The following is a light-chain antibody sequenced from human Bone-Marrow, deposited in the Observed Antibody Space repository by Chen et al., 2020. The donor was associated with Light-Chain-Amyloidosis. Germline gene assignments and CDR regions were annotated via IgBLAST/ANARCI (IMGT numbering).Light chain of an antibody. CDR3: QSADSSGTYEGI. Sequence: SYELTQPPSVSVSPGQTARITCSGDDLPTKYAYWYQQKPGQAPVLVIHRETERPSGISERFSGSSSGTTATLTISGVQAEDEGDYHCQSADSSGTYEGIFGGGTKLTVL. CDR2: RET. V-gene: IGLV3-25*03. CDR1: DLPTKY. J-gene: IGLJ2*01.